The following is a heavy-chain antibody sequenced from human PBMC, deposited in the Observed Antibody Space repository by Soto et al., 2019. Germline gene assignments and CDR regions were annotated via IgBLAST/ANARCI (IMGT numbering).Heavy chain of an antibody. Sequence: GESLKISCKGSGYRFTTYWIGWVRQMPGKGLEWMGLIYPGDSNTRFSPSFQGQVTISVDMSISTAYLQWSSLRVSDTAMYYCARQEYQYDTTSFGYWGQGPLVTVYS. J-gene: IGHJ4*02. CDR2: IYPGDSNT. V-gene: IGHV5-51*01. CDR1: GYRFTTYW. CDR3: ARQEYQYDTTSFGY. D-gene: IGHD3-22*01.